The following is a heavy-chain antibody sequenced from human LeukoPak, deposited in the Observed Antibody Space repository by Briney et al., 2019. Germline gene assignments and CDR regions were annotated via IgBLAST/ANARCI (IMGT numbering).Heavy chain of an antibody. CDR3: ARFSDLEGPQFDP. V-gene: IGHV4-4*09. D-gene: IGHD5-24*01. J-gene: IGHJ5*02. Sequence: TPSETLSLTCTLSGGSISSYYWSWIRQPPGKGLEWIGYIYTSGSTNYNPSLKSRVTISVDTSKNQFSLKLSSVTAADTAVYYCARFSDLEGPQFDPWGQGTLVTVSS. CDR2: IYTSGST. CDR1: GGSISSYY.